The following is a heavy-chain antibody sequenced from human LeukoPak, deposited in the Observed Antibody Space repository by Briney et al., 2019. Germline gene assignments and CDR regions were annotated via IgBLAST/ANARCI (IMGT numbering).Heavy chain of an antibody. D-gene: IGHD3-22*01. V-gene: IGHV3-74*01. J-gene: IGHJ1*01. CDR2: IKSDGST. CDR3: ARAPSEIGGYYPEYFRH. CDR1: GFTFSSYW. Sequence: GGSLRLSCAASGFTFSSYWMHWVRQAPGKGLVWVSRIKSDGSTNYADSVKGRFTISRDNAKNTVSPQMNSLRAEDTGVYYCARAPSEIGGYYPEYFRHWGQGTLVTVSS.